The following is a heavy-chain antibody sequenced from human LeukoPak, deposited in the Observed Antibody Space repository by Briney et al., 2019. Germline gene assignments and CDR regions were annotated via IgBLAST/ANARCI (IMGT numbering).Heavy chain of an antibody. Sequence: GGSLRLSCAASGFTFSSYSMNWVRQAPGKGLEWVSSISTSSSYIYYADSVKGRFTISRDNAKNSLYLQMNSLRAEGTAVYYCSVEQSGNYFRPVDLWGQGTRVSVFS. V-gene: IGHV3-21*01. D-gene: IGHD1-1*01. CDR2: ISTSSSYI. CDR3: SVEQSGNYFRPVDL. CDR1: GFTFSSYS. J-gene: IGHJ5*02.